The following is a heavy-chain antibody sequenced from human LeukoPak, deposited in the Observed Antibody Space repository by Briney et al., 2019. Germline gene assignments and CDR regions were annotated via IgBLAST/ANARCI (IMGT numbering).Heavy chain of an antibody. CDR3: ATGSGWYSPDY. J-gene: IGHJ4*02. V-gene: IGHV3-30*03. CDR2: ISCDGSNK. CDR1: GFTLSSYV. Sequence: GRSLRLSCAASGFTLSSYVMHWVRQAPGKGLEWVAFISCDGSNKYYADSVKGRFTISRDNSKNMLYLQMNSLRAEDTAVYYCATGSGWYSPDYWGQGTLVTVSS. D-gene: IGHD6-19*01.